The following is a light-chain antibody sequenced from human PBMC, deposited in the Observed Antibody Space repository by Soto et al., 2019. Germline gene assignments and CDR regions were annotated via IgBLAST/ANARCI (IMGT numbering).Light chain of an antibody. CDR3: QQYDYMPYT. Sequence: DIQMTQSPSSLSASVGDRITITCQASEDITNYLHWYQQKPGKAPKLLIYDASNLETGGPSRFSGSGSGTESSFNSSSLQAEDIATYYCQQYDYMPYTFGKGTKQAMK. V-gene: IGKV1-33*01. CDR1: EDITNY. CDR2: DAS. J-gene: IGKJ2*01.